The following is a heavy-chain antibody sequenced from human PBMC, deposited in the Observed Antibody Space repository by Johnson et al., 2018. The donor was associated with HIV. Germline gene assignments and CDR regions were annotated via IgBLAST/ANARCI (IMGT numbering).Heavy chain of an antibody. CDR2: ISGSGGST. D-gene: IGHD6-13*01. Sequence: EVQLVESGGGLVQPGGSLRLSCAASGFTFSSYAMSWVRQAPGKGLEWVSAISGSGGSTYYADSVEGWFTISSDNSKNTLYLQMNSLRAEDTAVYYCAKDRRGKQQLFTGNDAFDIWGQGTMVTVSS. CDR3: AKDRRGKQQLFTGNDAFDI. J-gene: IGHJ3*02. CDR1: GFTFSSYA. V-gene: IGHV3-23*04.